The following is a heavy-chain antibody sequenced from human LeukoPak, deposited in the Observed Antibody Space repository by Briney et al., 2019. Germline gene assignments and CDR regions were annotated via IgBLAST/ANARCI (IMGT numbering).Heavy chain of an antibody. CDR1: GFTFSSYA. CDR2: ISYDGSNK. Sequence: PGGSLRLSCAASGFTFSSYAMHWVRQAPGKGLEWVAVISYDGSNKYYADSVKGRFTISRDNAKNSLYLQMNSLRAEDTAVYYCASAAGQLVGTYYFDYWGQGTLVTVSS. D-gene: IGHD6-6*01. CDR3: ASAAGQLVGTYYFDY. V-gene: IGHV3-30-3*01. J-gene: IGHJ4*02.